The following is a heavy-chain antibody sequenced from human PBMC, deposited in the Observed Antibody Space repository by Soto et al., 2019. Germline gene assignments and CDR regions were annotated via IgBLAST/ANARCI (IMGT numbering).Heavy chain of an antibody. Sequence: GGSLRLSCAASGFIFSSYAMSWVRQAPGKGLEWVSTISGSGGSTHYADSVKGRFTISRDNSKNTLYLQMNSLRAEDTAVFYCAKDSPKLLWFGVNWFDPWGQGTLVTVSS. CDR2: ISGSGGST. CDR3: AKDSPKLLWFGVNWFDP. CDR1: GFIFSSYA. V-gene: IGHV3-23*01. D-gene: IGHD3-10*01. J-gene: IGHJ5*02.